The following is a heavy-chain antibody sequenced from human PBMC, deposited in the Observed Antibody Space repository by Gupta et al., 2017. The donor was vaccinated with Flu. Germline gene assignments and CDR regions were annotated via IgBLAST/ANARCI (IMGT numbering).Heavy chain of an antibody. Sequence: QVQLQESGPGLVKPPETLSLTCTVSGGSISSYYWSWIRQPPGKGLEWIGYIYYSGSTNYNPSLKRRVTISVDTYKNQFSLKLSSVTAADTAVYYCARDYPGRAVAGNPFDYWGQGTLVTVSS. D-gene: IGHD6-19*01. CDR3: ARDYPGRAVAGNPFDY. J-gene: IGHJ4*02. CDR1: GGSISSYY. CDR2: IYYSGST. V-gene: IGHV4-59*01.